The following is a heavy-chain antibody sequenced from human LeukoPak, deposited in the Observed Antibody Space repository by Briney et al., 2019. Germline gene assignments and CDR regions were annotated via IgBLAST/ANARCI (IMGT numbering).Heavy chain of an antibody. CDR3: ARHLSGGTYPLDY. V-gene: IGHV4-59*08. CDR2: VYYNGIT. J-gene: IGHJ4*02. CDR1: GGSISNYY. Sequence: SETLSLTCTVSGGSISNYYWSWIRQPPVKGLEWIGYVYYNGITKYNPSLNSRVTMSVDTSKNQFSLKLTSVTAADTAIYYCARHLSGGTYPLDYWGQGTLVTVSS. D-gene: IGHD1-26*01.